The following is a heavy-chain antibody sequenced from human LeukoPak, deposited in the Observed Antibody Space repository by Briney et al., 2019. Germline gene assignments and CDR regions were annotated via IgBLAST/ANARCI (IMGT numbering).Heavy chain of an antibody. CDR2: IKDDGSER. Sequence: LGGSLRLSCAASGFTFSSYAMSWVRQAPGKGLEWVANIKDDGSERYYVDSVKGRFSISRDNAKSSLYLQVNSLRAEDTAVYYCARDDRGYYYDSSGHNRIFYFYALDVWGQGTTVTVSS. V-gene: IGHV3-7*01. J-gene: IGHJ6*02. CDR3: ARDDRGYYYDSSGHNRIFYFYALDV. D-gene: IGHD3-22*01. CDR1: GFTFSSYA.